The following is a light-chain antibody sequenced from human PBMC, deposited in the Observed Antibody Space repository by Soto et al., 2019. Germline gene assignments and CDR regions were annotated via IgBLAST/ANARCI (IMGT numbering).Light chain of an antibody. CDR3: QKYNSAPWT. J-gene: IGKJ1*01. CDR2: VAS. V-gene: IGKV1-27*01. CDR1: QGISNY. Sequence: DIQMTQSPSSLSASVGDRVTITCRASQGISNYLAWYQQQPGKVPKLLIYVASTLQSGVPSRFSGSGSGTDFTLTISSLQPEDVETYYCQKYNSAPWTFGQGTKVEIQ.